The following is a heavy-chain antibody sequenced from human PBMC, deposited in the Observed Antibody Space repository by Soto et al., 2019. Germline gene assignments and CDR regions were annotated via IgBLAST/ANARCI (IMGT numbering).Heavy chain of an antibody. V-gene: IGHV1-46*01. J-gene: IGHJ5*02. CDR2: ITPSRGTT. D-gene: IGHD6-6*01. CDR1: GYTFSRYY. Sequence: QVQLVQSGAEVKKPGASVEVSCKASGYTFSRYYLHWLRQAPGQGLEWMGIITPSRGTTTYARKSRGRFTMPSETSTRTVYMDLPSRTSEARAVYSCASDLILIGVRTYMLGSAWVDAWGQGTLVAVSS. CDR3: ASDLILIGVRTYMLGSAWVDA.